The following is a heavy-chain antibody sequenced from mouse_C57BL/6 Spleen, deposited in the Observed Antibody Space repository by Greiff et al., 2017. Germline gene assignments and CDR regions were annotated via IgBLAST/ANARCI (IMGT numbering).Heavy chain of an antibody. CDR1: GYTFTSYW. CDR2: IDPSDSYT. V-gene: IGHV1-69*01. J-gene: IGHJ1*03. CDR3: ARRVYLYWYFDV. Sequence: QVQLQQPGAELVMPGASVKLSCKASGYTFTSYWMHWVKQRPGQGLEWIGEIDPSDSYTNYNQKFKGKSTLTVDKSSSTAYMQRSSLTSEDSAVYYCARRVYLYWYFDVCGTGTTVTVSS.